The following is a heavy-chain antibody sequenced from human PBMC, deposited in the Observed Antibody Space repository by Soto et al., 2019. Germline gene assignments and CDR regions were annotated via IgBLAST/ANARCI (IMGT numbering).Heavy chain of an antibody. CDR3: ARAEDYYYYGMDV. V-gene: IGHV6-1*01. J-gene: IGHJ6*02. Sequence: QVQLQQSGPGLVKPSQTLSLTCAISWDSVSSNSAGWNWIRQSPSRGLEWLGGTYYRSKWYNDYAVAVKSRITITPDTSKNHFSLQLNSVTPEDTAVYYCARAEDYYYYGMDVRGQGTTVTLSS. CDR2: TYYRSKWYN. CDR1: WDSVSSNSAG.